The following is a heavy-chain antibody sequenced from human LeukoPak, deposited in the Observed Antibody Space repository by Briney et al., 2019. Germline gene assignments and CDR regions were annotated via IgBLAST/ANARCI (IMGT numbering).Heavy chain of an antibody. CDR1: GYTFTGYY. J-gene: IGHJ4*02. Sequence: GASVKVSCKASGYTFTGYYMHWVRQAPGQGLEWMGWINPNSGGTNYAQKFQGRVTMTRDTSISTAYMELSRLRSDDTAVYYCARGRRYYDSSGYYNNDYWGQGTLVTVSS. V-gene: IGHV1-2*02. D-gene: IGHD3-22*01. CDR3: ARGRRYYDSSGYYNNDY. CDR2: INPNSGGT.